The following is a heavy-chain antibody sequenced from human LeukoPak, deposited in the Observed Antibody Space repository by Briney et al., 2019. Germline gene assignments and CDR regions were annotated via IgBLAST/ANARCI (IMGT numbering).Heavy chain of an antibody. CDR1: GGSISTYY. D-gene: IGHD1-26*01. Sequence: SETLSLTCTVSGGSISTYYWSWIRHPPGKELEWIASIYYSGSTNFNPSLKSRVTISVDTSKNQFSLKLRSVTAADTAVYYCARRGHSGSYYTFDYWGQGTLVAVSS. V-gene: IGHV4-59*01. J-gene: IGHJ4*02. CDR3: ARRGHSGSYYTFDY. CDR2: IYYSGST.